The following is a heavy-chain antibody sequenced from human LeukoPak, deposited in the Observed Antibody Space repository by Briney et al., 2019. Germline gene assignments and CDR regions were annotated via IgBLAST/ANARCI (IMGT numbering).Heavy chain of an antibody. J-gene: IGHJ5*02. V-gene: IGHV4-39*07. CDR3: ARALDYYDSSGHNWFDP. CDR2: IYYSGST. CDR1: GGSISSSSYY. Sequence: SETLSLTCAVSGGSISSSSYYWGWIRQPPGKGLEWIGSIYYSGSTYYNPSLKSRVTISVDTSKNWFSLRLTSVTAADTAVYYCARALDYYDSSGHNWFDPWGQGTLVTVSS. D-gene: IGHD3-22*01.